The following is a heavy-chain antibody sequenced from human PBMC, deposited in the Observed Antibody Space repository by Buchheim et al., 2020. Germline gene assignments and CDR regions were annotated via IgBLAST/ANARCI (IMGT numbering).Heavy chain of an antibody. D-gene: IGHD1-26*01. CDR1: GFTVSSNY. J-gene: IGHJ6*02. V-gene: IGHV3-66*02. CDR2: IYSGGST. CDR3: ARDSVVGAPNYYYYYGMDV. Sequence: EVQLVESGGGLVQPGGSLRLSCAASGFTVSSNYMSWVRQAPGKGLEWVSVIYSGGSTYYAASVKGRFTISRDNSKNTLYLQMNSLRAEDTAVYYCARDSVVGAPNYYYYYGMDVWGQGTT.